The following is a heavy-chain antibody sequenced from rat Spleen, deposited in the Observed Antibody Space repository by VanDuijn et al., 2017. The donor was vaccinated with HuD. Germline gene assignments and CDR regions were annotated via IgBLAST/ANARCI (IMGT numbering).Heavy chain of an antibody. J-gene: IGHJ4*01. CDR3: ATDRMDA. CDR2: ISPSGGST. CDR1: GFTFSNYY. Sequence: EVQLVESGGGLVQPGRSLKLSCAASGFTFSNYYMAWVRQAPTKGLEWVASISPSGGSTYYPDSVKGRFTISRDNAKSTQYLQMDSLRSEDTATYYCATDRMDAWGQGASVTVSS. V-gene: IGHV5-27*01.